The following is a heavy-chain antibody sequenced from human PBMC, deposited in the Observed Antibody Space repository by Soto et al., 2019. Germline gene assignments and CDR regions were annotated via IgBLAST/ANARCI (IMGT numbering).Heavy chain of an antibody. CDR1: GFTFTSSA. D-gene: IGHD5-12*01. V-gene: IGHV1-58*02. CDR2: IVVGSGNT. Sequence: ASVKVSCKASGFTFTSSAMQWVRQARGQRLEWIGWIVVGSGNTNYAQKFQERVTITRDISTSTAYMELSSLRSEDTAVYYCAALRGGYSGYDLVYWGQGTLVTVSS. J-gene: IGHJ4*02. CDR3: AALRGGYSGYDLVY.